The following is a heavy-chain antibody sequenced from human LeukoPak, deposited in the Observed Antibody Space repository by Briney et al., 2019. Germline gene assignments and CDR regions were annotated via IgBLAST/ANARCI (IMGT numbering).Heavy chain of an antibody. CDR1: GFTFSSFG. CDR3: AREADSSGWPFDS. Sequence: QTGGSLRPSCAPPGFTFSSFGMHWVRRAPGKGLGWGAVISYDGSNKYYADSVKGRFTISRDNSKNTLSLQMNSLRAEDTAVYYCAREADSSGWPFDSWGEGTLVIVS. CDR2: ISYDGSNK. D-gene: IGHD6-19*01. V-gene: IGHV3-30*03. J-gene: IGHJ4*02.